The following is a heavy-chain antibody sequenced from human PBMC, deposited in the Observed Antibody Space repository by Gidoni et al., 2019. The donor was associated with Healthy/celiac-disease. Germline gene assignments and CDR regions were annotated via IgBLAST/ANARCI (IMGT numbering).Heavy chain of an antibody. CDR1: GGTSSSYA. J-gene: IGHJ6*02. V-gene: IGHV1-69*01. Sequence: QVQLVQSGAEVKKPGSSVKVSCKASGGTSSSYAISWVRQAPGQGLEWMGGIIPIFGTANYAQKFQGRVTITADESTSTAYMELSSLRAEDTAVYYCASLTIFGVVRSNYYGMDVWGQGTTVTVSS. D-gene: IGHD3-3*01. CDR2: IIPIFGTA. CDR3: ASLTIFGVVRSNYYGMDV.